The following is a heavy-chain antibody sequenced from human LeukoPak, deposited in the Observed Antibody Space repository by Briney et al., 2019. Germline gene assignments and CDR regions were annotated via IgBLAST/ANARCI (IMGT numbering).Heavy chain of an antibody. CDR1: GFTFSSYP. CDR2: ILSGGST. CDR3: AKVGPSGHDAFDI. Sequence: PGGSLRLSCAASGFTFSSYPMTWVRQAPGKGLEWVSSILSGGSTYYADSGKGRFTISRDNSGNTLFLQLNSLRAEDTAIYYCAKVGPSGHDAFDIWGQGTMVTVSS. V-gene: IGHV3-23*01. D-gene: IGHD3-10*01. J-gene: IGHJ3*02.